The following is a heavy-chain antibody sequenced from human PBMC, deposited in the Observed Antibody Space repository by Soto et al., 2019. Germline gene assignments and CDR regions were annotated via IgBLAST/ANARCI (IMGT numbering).Heavy chain of an antibody. CDR1: GCTFTSYG. V-gene: IGHV1-18*01. D-gene: IGHD3-3*01. CDR2: ISAYNGNT. J-gene: IGHJ6*03. CDR3: ARGAPLGFLEWLGSSDYYYYMDV. Sequence: ASVKVSCKGSGCTFTSYGISWVRQAPGQRLEWMGWISAYNGNTNYAQKLQGRVTMTTDTSTSTAYMELRSLRSDDTAVYYCARGAPLGFLEWLGSSDYYYYMDVWGKGTTVTVSS.